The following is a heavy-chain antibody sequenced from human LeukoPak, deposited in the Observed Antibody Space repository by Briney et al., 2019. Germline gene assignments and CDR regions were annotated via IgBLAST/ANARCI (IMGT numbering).Heavy chain of an antibody. CDR3: AKDLNLYCSSTSFWGGLDP. V-gene: IGHV3-30*18. D-gene: IGHD2-2*01. J-gene: IGHJ5*02. CDR2: ISYDGSNK. Sequence: GGSLRLSCAASGFTFSSYGMHWVRQAPGKGLEWVAVISYDGSNKYYADSVKGRFTISRDNSKNTLYLQMNRLRGEDTGVYSCAKDLNLYCSSTSFWGGLDPWGQGTLVTVSS. CDR1: GFTFSSYG.